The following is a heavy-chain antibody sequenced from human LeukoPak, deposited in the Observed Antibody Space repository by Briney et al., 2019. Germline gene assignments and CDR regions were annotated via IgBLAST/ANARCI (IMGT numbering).Heavy chain of an antibody. J-gene: IGHJ4*02. V-gene: IGHV3-49*03. CDR1: GFTFGDYA. Sequence: GGSLRLSCTTSGFTFGDYAMSWFRQVPGKGLEWVGFIRNKAYGGTTEYAASVRGRFTFSRDDSKSVAYLQMNSPKTEDTATYYCTRGDYGGGHNYWGPGTLVTVSS. D-gene: IGHD4-23*01. CDR3: TRGDYGGGHNY. CDR2: IRNKAYGGTT.